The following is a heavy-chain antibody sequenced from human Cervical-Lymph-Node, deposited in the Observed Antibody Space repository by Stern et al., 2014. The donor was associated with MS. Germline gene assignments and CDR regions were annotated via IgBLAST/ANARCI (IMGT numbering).Heavy chain of an antibody. CDR3: AHVSAWRTGVDY. V-gene: IGHV2-5*02. J-gene: IGHJ4*02. D-gene: IGHD6-19*01. Sequence: QVTLRESGPTLVKPTQTLTLTCTFSGFSLSTIGVGVGWIRQSPGKAPEWLALIYWDGDERYSPYLKSRLTITRDTSKSQVVLTLTNMDPVDTATYYCAHVSAWRTGVDYWGQGALVTVSS. CDR1: GFSLSTIGVG. CDR2: IYWDGDE.